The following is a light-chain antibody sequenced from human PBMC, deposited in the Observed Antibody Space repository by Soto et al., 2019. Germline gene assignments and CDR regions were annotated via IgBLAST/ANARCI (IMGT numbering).Light chain of an antibody. Sequence: EIVLTQSPGTLSLSPGERATLSCRASQSLSRNHLAWYQQKPGQAPRLLISGASSRATGIPERFSGSGSGTDFTITISRLEPEDFAVYYCQQYGRSPRTFGQGTKVEIK. V-gene: IGKV3-20*01. CDR3: QQYGRSPRT. CDR2: GAS. J-gene: IGKJ1*01. CDR1: QSLSRNH.